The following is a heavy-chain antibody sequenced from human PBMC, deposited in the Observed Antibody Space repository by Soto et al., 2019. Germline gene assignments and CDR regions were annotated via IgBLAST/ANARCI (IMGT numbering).Heavy chain of an antibody. Sequence: EVQLVESGGGLVQPGGSLRLSCSSSGFTFSSHSMNWVRQAPGKGLELVARIDSSGNSIYYSDSVKCRFAVSRDNAIISLFLRMHSLTDEDTAVYYCARLQLVDWFFIKINLYGMDVWGQGTTVVVSS. D-gene: IGHD6-13*01. V-gene: IGHV3-48*02. CDR3: ARLQLVDWFFIKINLYGMDV. CDR1: GFTFSSHS. CDR2: IDSSGNSI. J-gene: IGHJ6*02.